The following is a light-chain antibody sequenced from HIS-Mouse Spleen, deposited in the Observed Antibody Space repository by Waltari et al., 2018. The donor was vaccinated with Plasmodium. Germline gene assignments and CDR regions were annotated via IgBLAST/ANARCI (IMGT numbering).Light chain of an antibody. J-gene: IGLJ2*01. Sequence: QSALTQPASVSGSPGQSITISCTGTSSDVGRYNYVSWYQQHPGNAPKLRIYEGSKRPSGVSNRFSGSKSGNTASLTISGLQAEDEADYYCCSYAGSSTFVVFGGGTKLTVL. CDR1: SSDVGRYNY. CDR2: EGS. V-gene: IGLV2-23*03. CDR3: CSYAGSSTFVV.